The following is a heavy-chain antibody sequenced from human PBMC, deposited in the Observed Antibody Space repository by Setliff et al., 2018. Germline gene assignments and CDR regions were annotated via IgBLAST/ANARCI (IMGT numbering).Heavy chain of an antibody. J-gene: IGHJ4*02. CDR1: GYSFSNYW. CDR3: ARKQWLDPGFEY. CDR2: IYPGDSDT. Sequence: PGESLKISCQASGYSFSNYWIGWVRQMPGKGLEWMGIIYPGDSDTRYSPSFPGQVTISADKSISTAYLQWGSLKASDTAMYYCARKQWLDPGFEYWGQGTLVTVSS. D-gene: IGHD6-19*01. V-gene: IGHV5-51*01.